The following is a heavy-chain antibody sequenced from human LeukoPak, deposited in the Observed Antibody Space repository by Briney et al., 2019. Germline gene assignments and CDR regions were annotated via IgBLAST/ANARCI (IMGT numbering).Heavy chain of an antibody. D-gene: IGHD4-17*01. V-gene: IGHV3-13*01. Sequence: GRSLRLSCAASGFTFSSYAMHWVRQAPGKGLEWVATIGTAGDTHYAGSVKGRFTISRENGKSSLYLQISSLRAGDTAVYYCVRGATVTYNMDVWGQGTTVIVSS. CDR2: IGTAGDT. CDR1: GFTFSSYA. CDR3: VRGATVTYNMDV. J-gene: IGHJ6*03.